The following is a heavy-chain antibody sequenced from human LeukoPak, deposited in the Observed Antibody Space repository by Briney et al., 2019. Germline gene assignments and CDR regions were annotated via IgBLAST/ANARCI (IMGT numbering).Heavy chain of an antibody. CDR3: AKWLAFAY. CDR2: ISSSGSTI. Sequence: PGGSLRLSCAASGFTFSSYEMNWVRQAPGEGLEWVSYISSSGSTIYHADSVKGRFTISRDNAKNSLYLQMNSLRAEDTAVYYCAKWLAFAYRGQGTLVTVSS. V-gene: IGHV3-48*03. J-gene: IGHJ4*02. D-gene: IGHD6-19*01. CDR1: GFTFSSYE.